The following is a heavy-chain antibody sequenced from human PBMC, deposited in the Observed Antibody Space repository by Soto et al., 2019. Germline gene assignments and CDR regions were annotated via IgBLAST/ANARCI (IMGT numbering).Heavy chain of an antibody. D-gene: IGHD4-17*01. CDR2: INPNSGGT. J-gene: IGHJ5*02. Sequence: ASVKVSCKASGYTFTGYYMHWVRQAPGQGLEWMGWINPNSGGTNYAQKFQGRATMTRDTSISTAYMGLSRLRSDDTAVYYCARDLDYGDYRPPLSPYKWFDPWSQGTLVTVS. CDR3: ARDLDYGDYRPPLSPYKWFDP. CDR1: GYTFTGYY. V-gene: IGHV1-2*02.